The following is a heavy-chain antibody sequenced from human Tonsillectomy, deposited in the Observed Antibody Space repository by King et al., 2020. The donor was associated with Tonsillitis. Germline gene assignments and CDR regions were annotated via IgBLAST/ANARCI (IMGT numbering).Heavy chain of an antibody. CDR1: EFTFISYS. CDR2: IIISSSSI. D-gene: IGHD3-3*01. V-gene: IGHV3-21*01. J-gene: IGHJ6*03. Sequence: VQLVESGGGLVKPGGSLRLSCAASEFTFISYSMNCVRQAPGKGLEWVSSIIISSSSIYSADSVKGRFTISRDNAKNSLYLQMSSPRAENTAVYYCAREEHDIWSGITLYYMDVWGKGNTVTVSS. CDR3: AREEHDIWSGITLYYMDV.